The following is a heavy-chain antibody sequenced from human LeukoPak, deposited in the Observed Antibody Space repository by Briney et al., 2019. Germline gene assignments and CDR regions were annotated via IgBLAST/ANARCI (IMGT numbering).Heavy chain of an antibody. D-gene: IGHD2-21*01. Sequence: GRSLRLSCTASGFTFGDYAMSWFRQAPGKGLEWVGVIRYDASQKYYSDSVKGRFTISRDNSKNTVSLQMDSLRVEDTAVYFCAKPWLGDLDVFDIWGQGTRVIVSS. V-gene: IGHV3-30-3*02. J-gene: IGHJ3*02. CDR2: IRYDASQK. CDR1: GFTFGDYA. CDR3: AKPWLGDLDVFDI.